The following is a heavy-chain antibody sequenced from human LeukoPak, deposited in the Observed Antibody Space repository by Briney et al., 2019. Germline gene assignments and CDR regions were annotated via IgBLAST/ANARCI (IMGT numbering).Heavy chain of an antibody. J-gene: IGHJ5*02. CDR2: ISSGGTTI. CDR3: ARDVAMVRGVPSS. CDR1: GFTLISYN. D-gene: IGHD3-10*01. Sequence: GGSLRLSCAASGFTLISYNMNWVRQAPGKGLEWVSYISSGGTTIYYADSVKGRFTISRDNSKNTLYLQMNSLRAEDTAVYYCARDVAMVRGVPSSWGQGTLVTVSS. V-gene: IGHV3-48*01.